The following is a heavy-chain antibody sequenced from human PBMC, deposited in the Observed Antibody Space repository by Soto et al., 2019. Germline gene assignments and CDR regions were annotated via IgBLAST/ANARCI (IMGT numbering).Heavy chain of an antibody. Sequence: GGSLRLSCAASGFKFSNYAMSWVRQAPGKGLEWVSLISATGGGTYYADSVKGRFTISRDNSHNTLYLQVHSLTAEDTAVYYCAKDRRAGGNSAFYFDFWGQRAQVTVSS. J-gene: IGHJ4*02. CDR2: ISATGGGT. CDR3: AKDRRAGGNSAFYFDF. CDR1: GFKFSNYA. V-gene: IGHV3-23*01. D-gene: IGHD3-16*01.